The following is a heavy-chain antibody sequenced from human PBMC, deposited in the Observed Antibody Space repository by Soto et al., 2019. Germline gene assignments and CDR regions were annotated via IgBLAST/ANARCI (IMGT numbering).Heavy chain of an antibody. Sequence: EVQLVETGGGVIQRGGSLRLSCNASGFTVNSRYMSWVRQAPGMGLEWVAVIESGGSTHYADSVKGRFTISRDNSKNMIYLQLDTLRADDTAVFYCAKDLGPLRLLNYYFYGLDVWGQGTTVTVSS. D-gene: IGHD2-15*01. CDR2: IESGGST. CDR1: GFTVNSRY. J-gene: IGHJ6*02. V-gene: IGHV3-53*02. CDR3: AKDLGPLRLLNYYFYGLDV.